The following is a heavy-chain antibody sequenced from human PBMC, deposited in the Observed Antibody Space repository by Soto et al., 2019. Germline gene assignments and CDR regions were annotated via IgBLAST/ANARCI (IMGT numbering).Heavy chain of an antibody. Sequence: VQLVESGGGVVQPGRSLRLSCAASGFTFSSYGMHWVRQAPGKGLEWVAVISYDGSNKYYADSVKGRFTISRDNSKNTLYLQMNSLRAEDTAVYYCAKQIRYSGYDWGQGTLVTVSS. J-gene: IGHJ4*02. CDR1: GFTFSSYG. CDR3: AKQIRYSGYD. V-gene: IGHV3-30*18. D-gene: IGHD5-12*01. CDR2: ISYDGSNK.